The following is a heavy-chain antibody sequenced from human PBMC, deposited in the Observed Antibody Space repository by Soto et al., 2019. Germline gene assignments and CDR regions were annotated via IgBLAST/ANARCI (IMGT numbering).Heavy chain of an antibody. V-gene: IGHV3-33*01. Sequence: PGGSLRLSCAASGFTFSTYGMHWVRQAPGKGLEWVAVIWFDGTKKYYADSVNGRFTIPRDNSKNTLYLQMNSLRAEDTAVYYCASQIFWSGSTAHGMDVWGQGTAVTVSS. D-gene: IGHD3-3*01. CDR2: IWFDGTKK. CDR1: GFTFSTYG. J-gene: IGHJ6*02. CDR3: ASQIFWSGSTAHGMDV.